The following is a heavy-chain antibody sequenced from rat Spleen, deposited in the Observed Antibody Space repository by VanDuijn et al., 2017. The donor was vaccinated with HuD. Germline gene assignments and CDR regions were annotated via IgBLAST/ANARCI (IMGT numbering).Heavy chain of an antibody. J-gene: IGHJ2*01. CDR3: ARAFYYSGYMDYFDY. CDR1: GFTFSDYA. Sequence: EVQLVGSGGVLVQPGRSLKFSCAAPGFTFSDYAMAWVRQAPKKGLEWVATILLDGGSTYYRDSVKGRFTISRDDAKSTLYLQMDNLRPEDTATYYCARAFYYSGYMDYFDYWGQGVMVTVSS. V-gene: IGHV5-17*01. CDR2: ILLDGGST. D-gene: IGHD1-2*01.